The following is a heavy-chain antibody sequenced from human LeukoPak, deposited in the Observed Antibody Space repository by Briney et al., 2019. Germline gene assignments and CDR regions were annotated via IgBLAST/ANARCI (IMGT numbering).Heavy chain of an antibody. CDR1: GGSISSSSYY. J-gene: IGHJ4*02. CDR3: AAGMISAFSY. V-gene: IGHV4-61*05. D-gene: IGHD3-22*01. CDR2: IYYSGST. Sequence: PSETLSLTCTVSGGSISSSSYYWGWIRQPPGKGLEWIGYIYYSGSTNYKPSLKSRVTISVDTSKNQFSLKLSSVTAADTAVYYCAAGMISAFSYWGQGTLVTASS.